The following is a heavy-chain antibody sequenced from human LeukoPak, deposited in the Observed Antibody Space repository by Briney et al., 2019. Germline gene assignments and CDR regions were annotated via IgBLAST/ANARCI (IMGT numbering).Heavy chain of an antibody. D-gene: IGHD3-10*02. CDR2: IYHSGST. Sequence: SETLSLTCTVSGYSISSGYYWGWIRQPPGQGLEWIGSIYHSGSTYYNPSLKSRVTISVDTSKTQFSLKLSSVTAADTAVYYCAREKRVPNYFDYWGQGTLVTVSS. V-gene: IGHV4-38-2*02. CDR3: AREKRVPNYFDY. CDR1: GYSISSGYY. J-gene: IGHJ4*02.